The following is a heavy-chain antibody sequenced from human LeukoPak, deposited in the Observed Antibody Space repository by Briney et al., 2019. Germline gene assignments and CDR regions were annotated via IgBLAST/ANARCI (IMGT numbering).Heavy chain of an antibody. J-gene: IGHJ5*02. V-gene: IGHV3-23*01. CDR3: AKDPGIVGPGIERFDP. Sequence: PGGSLRLSCAASGFTFSSYAMSWVRQAPGKGLEWVSAISGSGGSTYYADSVKGRFTISRDNSKNTLYLQTNSLRAEDTAVYYCAKDPGIVGPGIERFDPWGQGTLVTVSS. D-gene: IGHD1-26*01. CDR2: ISGSGGST. CDR1: GFTFSSYA.